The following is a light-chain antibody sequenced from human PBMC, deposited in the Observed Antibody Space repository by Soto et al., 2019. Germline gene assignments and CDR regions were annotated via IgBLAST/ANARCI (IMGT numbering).Light chain of an antibody. CDR2: GAS. Sequence: LEQSPAAVRFSGEESGSLSCRANQTVNNNYLAWCQQKPGQAPRLLIYGASTRATGIPDRFSGSGSGTNSTFISGRLVPEDLAVYSMRLHGRPPIPLAQGTRLEIK. CDR1: QTVNNNY. J-gene: IGKJ5*01. V-gene: IGKV3-20*01. CDR3: RLHGRPPIP.